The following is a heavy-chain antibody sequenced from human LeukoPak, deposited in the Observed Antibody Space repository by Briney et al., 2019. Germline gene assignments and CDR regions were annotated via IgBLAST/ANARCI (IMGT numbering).Heavy chain of an antibody. CDR3: ANFYLDN. CDR1: GDTVSSNSAA. J-gene: IGHJ4*02. CDR2: TYFRSKWYT. Sequence: SQTLSLTWAISGDTVSSNSAAWNWIRQSPSRGLEWLGRTYFRSKWYTDYAESVKGRISINPDTSKNQFSLQLNSVNPEDTAVYYCANFYLDNWSQGSLVTVSS. V-gene: IGHV6-1*01.